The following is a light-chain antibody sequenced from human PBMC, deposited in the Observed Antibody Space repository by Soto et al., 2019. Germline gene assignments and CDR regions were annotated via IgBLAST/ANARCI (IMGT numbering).Light chain of an antibody. J-gene: IGLJ1*01. CDR1: SSDVGGYNY. V-gene: IGLV2-14*01. Sequence: QSVLTQPASVSGPPGQSITISCTGTSSDVGGYNYVSWYQQHPGEAPKLMIYDVRNRPSGVSNRFSGSKSVNTASLTISGLQAEDEADYYCSSYTTISTYVFGTGTKVTV. CDR2: DVR. CDR3: SSYTTISTYV.